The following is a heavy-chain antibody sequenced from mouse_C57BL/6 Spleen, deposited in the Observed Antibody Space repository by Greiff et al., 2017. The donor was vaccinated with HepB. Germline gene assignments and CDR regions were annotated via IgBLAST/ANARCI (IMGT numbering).Heavy chain of an antibody. J-gene: IGHJ3*01. V-gene: IGHV1-42*01. CDR3: ASAAGPAPFAY. Sequence: EVQLQQSGPELVKPGASVKISCKASGYSFTGYYMNWVKQSPEKSLEWIGEINPSTGGTTYNQKFKAKATLTVDKSSSTAYMQLKSLTSEDSAVYYCASAAGPAPFAYWGQGTLVTVSA. CDR2: INPSTGGT. CDR1: GYSFTGYY.